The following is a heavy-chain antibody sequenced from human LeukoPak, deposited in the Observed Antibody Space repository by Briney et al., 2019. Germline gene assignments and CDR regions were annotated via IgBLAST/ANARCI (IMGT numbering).Heavy chain of an antibody. J-gene: IGHJ5*02. CDR2: IWYDGSNK. D-gene: IGHD2-2*01. CDR3: ARGGEPAAPHQLFDP. V-gene: IGHV3-33*01. CDR1: GFTFSSYG. Sequence: GGSLRLSCAASGFTFSSYGMHWVRQAPGKGLEWVAVIWYDGSNKYYADSVKGRFTISRDNSKNTLYLQMNSLRAEDTAVYYCARGGEPAAPHQLFDPWDQGTLVTVSS.